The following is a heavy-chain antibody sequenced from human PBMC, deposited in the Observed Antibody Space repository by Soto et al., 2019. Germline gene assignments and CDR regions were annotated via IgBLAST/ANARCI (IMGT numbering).Heavy chain of an antibody. CDR3: ATGAYCSGGSCSDYYYYYYGMDL. D-gene: IGHD2-15*01. V-gene: IGHV1-58*01. Sequence: SVKVSCKTSGFTFRSSAVQWVRQARGQRLEWIGWLVVGTGNTNYAQKFQQRVTISSDRSTNTVSMELSSLTSEDTAVYYCATGAYCSGGSCSDYYYYYYGMDLWGQGTTATVSS. CDR2: LVVGTGNT. CDR1: GFTFRSSA. J-gene: IGHJ6*02.